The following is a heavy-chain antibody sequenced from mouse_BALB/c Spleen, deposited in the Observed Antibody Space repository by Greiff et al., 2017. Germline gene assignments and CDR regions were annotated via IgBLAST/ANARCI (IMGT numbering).Heavy chain of an antibody. V-gene: IGHV5-6-3*01. D-gene: IGHD2-10*01. CDR1: GFTFSSYG. J-gene: IGHJ1*01. CDR3: ARGVAYYGNRTRYFEV. CDR2: INSNGGST. Sequence: EVKVVESGGGLVQPGGSLKLSCAASGFTFSSYGMSWVRQTPDKRLELVATINSNGGSTYYPDSVKGRFTISRDNAKNTLYLQMSSLKSEDTAMYYCARGVAYYGNRTRYFEVWGAGTTVTVSS.